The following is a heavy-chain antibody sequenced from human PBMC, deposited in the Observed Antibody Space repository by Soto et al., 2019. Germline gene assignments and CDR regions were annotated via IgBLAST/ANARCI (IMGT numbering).Heavy chain of an antibody. CDR2: IYYSGST. CDR1: GGSISSSSYY. D-gene: IGHD4-17*01. J-gene: IGHJ3*02. Sequence: QLQLQESGPGLVKPSETLSLTCTVSGGSISSSSYYWGWIRQPPGKGLEWIGSIYYSGSTYYNPSLKSRVTRSVDTSKNQFSLKLSSVTAADTAVYYCARTVTIFGACDIWGQGTMVTVSS. V-gene: IGHV4-39*01. CDR3: ARTVTIFGACDI.